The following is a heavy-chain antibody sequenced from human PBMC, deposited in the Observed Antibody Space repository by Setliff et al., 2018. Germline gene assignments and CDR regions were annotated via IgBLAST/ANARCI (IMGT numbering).Heavy chain of an antibody. D-gene: IGHD2-2*01. CDR3: AHRQLGSPAAGASFDF. V-gene: IGHV2-5*01. CDR2: MFWNGGE. Sequence: SGPTLVNPTETLTLTCSLSGVSLSASGVGVGWIRQPPGKALEWLALMFWNGGERYNPSLSSRLSIAKDTSRNEVVLTLINLDPLDTATYYCAHRQLGSPAAGASFDFWGRGTLVTVSS. CDR1: GVSLSASGVG. J-gene: IGHJ4*02.